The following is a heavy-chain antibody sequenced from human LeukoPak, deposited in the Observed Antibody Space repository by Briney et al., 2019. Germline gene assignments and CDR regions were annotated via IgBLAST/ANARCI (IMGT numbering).Heavy chain of an antibody. CDR3: ARDSRRGSYYRWFDP. CDR1: GGSISSHY. J-gene: IGHJ5*02. CDR2: IYYSGST. Sequence: SETLSLTCTVSGGSISSHYWSWIRQPPGKGLEWIGYIYYSGSTNYNPSLKSRVTMSVDTSKNQFSLKLTSVTAADPAVYYCARDSRRGSYYRWFDPWGQGAQVTVPS. D-gene: IGHD3-10*01. V-gene: IGHV4-59*11.